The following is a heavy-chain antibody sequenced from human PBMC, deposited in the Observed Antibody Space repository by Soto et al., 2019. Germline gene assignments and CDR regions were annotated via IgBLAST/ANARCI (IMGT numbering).Heavy chain of an antibody. J-gene: IGHJ4*02. D-gene: IGHD5-12*01. Sequence: QLQLQESGPGLVKPSETLSLTCTVSGGSISSSSYYWGWLRQPPGKGLEWIGYIYYSGSTYYNPSLKSRVTISVDTSKNQFSLKLSSVTAADTAVYYCARGLVATISYWGQGTLVTVSS. CDR2: IYYSGST. CDR3: ARGLVATISY. V-gene: IGHV4-31*03. CDR1: GGSISSSSYY.